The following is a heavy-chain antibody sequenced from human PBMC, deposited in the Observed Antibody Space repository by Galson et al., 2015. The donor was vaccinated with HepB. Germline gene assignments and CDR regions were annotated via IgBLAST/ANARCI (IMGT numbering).Heavy chain of an antibody. CDR2: ITSSSTYT. V-gene: IGHV3-11*06. J-gene: IGHJ4*02. D-gene: IGHD4-11*01. CDR1: GFTFSDYY. CDR3: ARRHQDYQFDY. Sequence: SLRLSCAASGFTFSDYYMTWIRQAPGKGLEWVSYITSSSTYTNYADSVKGRFTISRDNAKNSLFLQLNSLRAEDTAVYYCARRHQDYQFDYWGQGTLVTVSS.